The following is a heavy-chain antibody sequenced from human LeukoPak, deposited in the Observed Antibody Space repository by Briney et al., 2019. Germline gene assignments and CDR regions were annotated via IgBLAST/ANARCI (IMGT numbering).Heavy chain of an antibody. CDR1: GGSISSYH. CDR3: ARGIVGASSASYFDY. CDR2: IYYSGST. V-gene: IGHV4-59*01. D-gene: IGHD1-26*01. Sequence: PSETLSLTCTVSGGSISSYHWSWIRQPPGKGLEWIGYIYYSGSTNYNPSLKSRVTISVDTSKNQFSLKLSSVTAADTAVYYCARGIVGASSASYFDYWGQGTLVTVSS. J-gene: IGHJ4*02.